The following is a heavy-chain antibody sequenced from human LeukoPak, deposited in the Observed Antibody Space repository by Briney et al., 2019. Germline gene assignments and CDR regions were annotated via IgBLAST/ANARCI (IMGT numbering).Heavy chain of an antibody. CDR1: GGSISSGSYY. CDR3: GGPGGGGNHTPL. Sequence: SQTLSLTCTVSGGSISSGSYYWSWIRQPAGKGLEWIGRIYTSGSTNYNPSLKSRVTISVDTSKNQFSLKLSSVTAADTAVYYWGGPGGGGNHTPLWGQGTLVTVSS. D-gene: IGHD1-14*01. J-gene: IGHJ4*02. CDR2: IYTSGST. V-gene: IGHV4-61*02.